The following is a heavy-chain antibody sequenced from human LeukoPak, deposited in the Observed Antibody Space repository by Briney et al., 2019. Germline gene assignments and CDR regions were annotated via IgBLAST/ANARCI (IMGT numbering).Heavy chain of an antibody. CDR1: GYTFTTYA. D-gene: IGHD3/OR15-3a*01. Sequence: ASVEVSCKASGYTFTTYAVSWVRQAPGQGLEWMGWISTYNGNTEYVKSLQGRVTMTTDTSSSTAYMELRGLKSDDTAVYYCARFWTGYLPDYWGQGTLVTVSS. J-gene: IGHJ4*02. V-gene: IGHV1-18*01. CDR3: ARFWTGYLPDY. CDR2: ISTYNGNT.